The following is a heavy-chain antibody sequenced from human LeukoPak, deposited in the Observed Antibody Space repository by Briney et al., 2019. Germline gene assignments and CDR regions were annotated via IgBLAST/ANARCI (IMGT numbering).Heavy chain of an antibody. J-gene: IGHJ5*02. D-gene: IGHD6-13*01. CDR1: GYSISSGYF. V-gene: IGHV4-38-2*02. CDR3: ARIYSSSWFLNWFDP. Sequence: PSETLSLTCTVSGYSISSGYFWGWIRQPPGKGLECIGTIYHSGSTYYNPSLKSRVTISVDTSKNQFSLKLNSVTAADTAVYYCARIYSSSWFLNWFDPWGQGTLVTVSS. CDR2: IYHSGST.